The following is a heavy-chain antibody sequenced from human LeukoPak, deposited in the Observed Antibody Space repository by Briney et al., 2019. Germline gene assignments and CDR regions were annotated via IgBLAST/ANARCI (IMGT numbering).Heavy chain of an antibody. Sequence: GGSLRLSCAASGFTFSSYEMNWVRQAPGKGLEWVSYISSSGSTIYYADSVKGRFTISRDNAKNSLYLQMNSLRAEDTAVYYCARGGSYGSGRVFGYWGQGTLVTVSS. CDR1: GFTFSSYE. J-gene: IGHJ4*02. CDR2: ISSSGSTI. CDR3: ARGGSYGSGRVFGY. V-gene: IGHV3-48*03. D-gene: IGHD3-10*01.